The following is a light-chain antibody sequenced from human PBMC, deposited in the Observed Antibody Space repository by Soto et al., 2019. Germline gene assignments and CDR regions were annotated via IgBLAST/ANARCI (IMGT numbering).Light chain of an antibody. J-gene: IGLJ1*01. CDR1: SSDFGDFNY. V-gene: IGLV2-14*03. CDR3: TSYTTSITYG. CDR2: DVS. Sequence: ALTQPASVSGSPGQSITISCTGTSSDFGDFNYVFWYQQHPGKAPKLLIYDVSNRPSGVSNRFSGSKSGDTASLTISGLQAEDEADYYCTSYTTSITYGFGTGTKVTVL.